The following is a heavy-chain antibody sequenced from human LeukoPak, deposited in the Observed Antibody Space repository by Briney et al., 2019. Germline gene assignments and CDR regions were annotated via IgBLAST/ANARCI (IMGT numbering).Heavy chain of an antibody. V-gene: IGHV3-23*01. CDR2: ISGRGGST. CDR3: AKHHAPLTYYYDSSGYWIDY. J-gene: IGHJ4*02. CDR1: GFTFSGYG. D-gene: IGHD3-22*01. Sequence: PGGSLRLSCAASGFTFSGYGMSCVRQAPGRWLEWVSAISGRGGSTYYADSVKGRFTISRDNSKNTLYLQMNSLRAEDTAVYYCAKHHAPLTYYYDSSGYWIDYWGQGTLVTVSS.